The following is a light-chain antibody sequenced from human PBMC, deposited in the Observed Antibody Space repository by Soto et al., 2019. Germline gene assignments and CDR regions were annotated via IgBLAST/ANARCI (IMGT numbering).Light chain of an antibody. Sequence: DIQMTQSPSSLSASVGDRVTITCRASQGIRNDLGWYQQKPGKAPKRLIYAASNLQTGVPSRFSGSGSGSGTEFTLTISSLQPEDFATYYCLQHNSYPFTFGPGTKVDIK. V-gene: IGKV1-17*01. CDR1: QGIRND. CDR3: LQHNSYPFT. CDR2: AAS. J-gene: IGKJ3*01.